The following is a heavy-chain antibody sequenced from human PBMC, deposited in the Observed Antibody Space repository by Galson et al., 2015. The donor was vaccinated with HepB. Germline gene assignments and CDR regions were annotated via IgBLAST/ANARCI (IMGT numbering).Heavy chain of an antibody. CDR2: LSYDGGIQ. D-gene: IGHD2-8*01. J-gene: IGHJ3*02. CDR3: ASAFDPANGGTFLGAFDI. Sequence: SLRLSCAASGFTFSSYAIHWVRQAPGKGLEWVAVLSYDGGIQYYADSVKGRFTISRDNSKNTLYLQMNSLRTEDTALYYCASAFDPANGGTFLGAFDIWGQGTMVTVSS. CDR1: GFTFSSYA. V-gene: IGHV3-30-3*01.